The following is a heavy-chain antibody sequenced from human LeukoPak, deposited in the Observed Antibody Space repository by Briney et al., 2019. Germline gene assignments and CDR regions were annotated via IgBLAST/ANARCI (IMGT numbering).Heavy chain of an antibody. Sequence: PSQTLSLTCTVSGGSISSGSYYWSWIRQPAGKGLEWIGRIYTSGSTNYNPSLKSRVTMSVDTSKNQFSLKLSSVTAADTAVHYCARDVVAAAGTWDYWGQGTLVTVSS. V-gene: IGHV4-61*02. D-gene: IGHD6-13*01. CDR3: ARDVVAAAGTWDY. J-gene: IGHJ4*02. CDR1: GGSISSGSYY. CDR2: IYTSGST.